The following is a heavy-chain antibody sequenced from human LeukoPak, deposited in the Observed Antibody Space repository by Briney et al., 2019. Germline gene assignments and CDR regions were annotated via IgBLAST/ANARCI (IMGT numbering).Heavy chain of an antibody. J-gene: IGHJ4*02. CDR2: IYTGGTT. CDR1: GFSVGGTH. D-gene: IGHD1-1*01. CDR3: ARDTATTGGGLDS. Sequence: GGSLRLSCAISGFSVGGTHMSWVRRAPGMGLEWVSAIYTGGTTYYADSVQGRFTVSRDNSKNILYLHMNNLRAEDTAVYYCARDTATTGGGLDSWGQGTLVTVSS. V-gene: IGHV3-53*01.